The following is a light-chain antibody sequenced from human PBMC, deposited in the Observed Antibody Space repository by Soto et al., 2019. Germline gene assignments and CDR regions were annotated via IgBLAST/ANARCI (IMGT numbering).Light chain of an antibody. CDR3: QQTYSTPWT. J-gene: IGKJ1*01. Sequence: DIQMTQSPSSLSASVEDRVTITCRASQNIDSYLNWYQQRPGKAPKLLIHDASSLQSGVPSRFSGSGSGTDFALTINSLQPEDFATIYCQQTYSTPWTFGQGTKVDIK. V-gene: IGKV1-39*01. CDR1: QNIDSY. CDR2: DAS.